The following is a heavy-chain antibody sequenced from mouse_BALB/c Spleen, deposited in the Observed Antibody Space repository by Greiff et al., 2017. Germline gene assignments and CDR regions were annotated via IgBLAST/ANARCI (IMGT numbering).Heavy chain of an antibody. D-gene: IGHD2-1*01. V-gene: IGHV2-2*02. CDR3: ARKGDGNYLYAMDY. J-gene: IGHJ4*01. Sequence: QVHVKQSGPGLVQPSQSLSITCTVSGFSLTSYGVHWVRQSPGKGLEWLGVIWSGGSTDYNAAFISRLSISKDNSKSQVFFKMNSLQANDTAIYYCARKGDGNYLYAMDYWGQGTSVTVSS. CDR2: IWSGGST. CDR1: GFSLTSYG.